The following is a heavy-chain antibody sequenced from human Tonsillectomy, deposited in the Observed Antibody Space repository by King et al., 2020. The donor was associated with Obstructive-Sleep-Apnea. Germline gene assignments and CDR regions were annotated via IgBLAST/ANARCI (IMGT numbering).Heavy chain of an antibody. CDR2: ISDDGSIK. V-gene: IGHV3-30*18. CDR3: AKAMAQGIGYDFFFEY. Sequence: VQLVESGGGVVQPGRSLRLSCAASGFTFSSYDMHWVRQAPGKGLEWVALISDDGSIKYNEDSVKGRFTISRDNSKNTLYLQMNSLRAEDTAVYYCAKAMAQGIGYDFFFEYWGQGTLVTVSS. J-gene: IGHJ4*02. CDR1: GFTFSSYD. D-gene: IGHD5-12*01.